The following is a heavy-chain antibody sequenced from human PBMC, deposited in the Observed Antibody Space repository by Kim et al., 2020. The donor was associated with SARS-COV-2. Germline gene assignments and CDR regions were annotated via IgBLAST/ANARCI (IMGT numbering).Heavy chain of an antibody. CDR1: GGSISSSNYC. Sequence: SETLSLTCTVSGGSISSSNYCWVWMRQPPGMGREGIGCIYGSGSSNSTLTLQGPITVYADTYKNPLSLSLVSVAATATYFCSCTRHSGGGCGRWAPGT. CDR3: TRHSGGGCGR. V-gene: IGHV4-39*01. CDR2: IYGSGSS. J-gene: IGHJ5*02. D-gene: IGHD3-10*01.